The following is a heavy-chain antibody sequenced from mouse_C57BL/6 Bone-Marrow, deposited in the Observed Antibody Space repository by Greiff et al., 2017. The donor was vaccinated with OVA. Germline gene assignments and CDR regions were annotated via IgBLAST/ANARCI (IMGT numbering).Heavy chain of an antibody. CDR1: GFTFSDYG. CDR2: ISNLAYSI. V-gene: IGHV5-15*01. D-gene: IGHD2-4*01. CDR3: ARHHYDYDRGYAMDY. J-gene: IGHJ4*01. Sequence: DVKLVESGGGLVQPGGSLKLSCAASGFTFSDYGMAWVRQAPRKGPEWVAFISNLAYSIYYADTVTGRFTISRENAKNTLYLEMSSLRSEDTAMYYCARHHYDYDRGYAMDYWGQGTSVTVSS.